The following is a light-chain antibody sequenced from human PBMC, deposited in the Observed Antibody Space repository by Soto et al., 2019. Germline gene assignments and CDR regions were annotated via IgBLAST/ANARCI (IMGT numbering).Light chain of an antibody. CDR2: GAS. CDR3: QQTYTTPEIT. J-gene: IGKJ5*01. Sequence: DIQMTHYPSSLSASVGDGVTITCQASQDISNYLNWYQQKPGKAPKLLMYGASYLKSGVPTRFSGSGSGTDFTLTISSLQPEDFAIYYCQQTYTTPEITFGQGTRLAIK. V-gene: IGKV1-39*01. CDR1: QDISNY.